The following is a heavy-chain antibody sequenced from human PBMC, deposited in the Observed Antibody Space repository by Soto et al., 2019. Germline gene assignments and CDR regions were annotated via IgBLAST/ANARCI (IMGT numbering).Heavy chain of an antibody. CDR1: GFTFSVYA. V-gene: IGHV3-23*01. Sequence: EVQLLESGGGFVQPGGSLRLSCAATGFTFSVYAMTWVRQAPGKGLEWVSAVTANGGSTYSADSVKGRFTISRDNSKNSLFLQMNSLRAEDTAVYYCASLGVGDWPNYYYYYGMDVWGQGTTVTVSS. J-gene: IGHJ6*02. CDR2: VTANGGST. CDR3: ASLGVGDWPNYYYYYGMDV. D-gene: IGHD2-21*02.